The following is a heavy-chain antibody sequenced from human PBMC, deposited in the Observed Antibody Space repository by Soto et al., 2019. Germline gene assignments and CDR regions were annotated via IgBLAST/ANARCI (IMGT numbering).Heavy chain of an antibody. CDR2: ISGSGGTT. D-gene: IGHD3-3*01. V-gene: IGHV3-23*04. CDR3: AKDSWAIFGVPAGEYYAMDV. CDR1: GFTFENYA. J-gene: IGHJ6*02. Sequence: VQLVESGGGVVQPGTSLRLSCKASGFTFENYAMSWVRQAPGKGLEWVSAISGSGGTTYYSDSVKGRFTISRDNSKNTVYLQMNDLRVEDAAEYFCAKDSWAIFGVPAGEYYAMDVWGQGTTVTVSS.